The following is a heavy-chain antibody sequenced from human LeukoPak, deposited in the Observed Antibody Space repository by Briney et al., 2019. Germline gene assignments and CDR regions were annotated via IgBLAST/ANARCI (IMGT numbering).Heavy chain of an antibody. D-gene: IGHD1-26*01. Sequence: PGGSLRLSCVASGFTFSDYRVSWVRQAPGKGLEWVANIKQDGSEKYYVDSVKGRFTISRDNAKNSLYLQMNSLRAEDTAVYYCAKSRYSGSWEGGLDVWGQGTTVIVSS. CDR3: AKSRYSGSWEGGLDV. V-gene: IGHV3-7*05. J-gene: IGHJ6*02. CDR1: GFTFSDYR. CDR2: IKQDGSEK.